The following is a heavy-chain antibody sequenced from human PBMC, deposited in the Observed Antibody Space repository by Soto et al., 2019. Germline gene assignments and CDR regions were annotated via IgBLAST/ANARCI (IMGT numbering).Heavy chain of an antibody. J-gene: IGHJ4*02. CDR2: IYYTGST. CDR1: GGSISSYY. D-gene: IGHD3-22*01. Sequence: QVQLQESGPGLVKPSETLSLTCTVSGGSISSYYWSWIRQPPGKGLEWIGYIYYTGSTGYNPSLKSRVTISVDTSKNQFSLKLSSVTAADTAVYYCASFTYYDSSATPDYWGQGTLVTVSS. CDR3: ASFTYYDSSATPDY. V-gene: IGHV4-59*01.